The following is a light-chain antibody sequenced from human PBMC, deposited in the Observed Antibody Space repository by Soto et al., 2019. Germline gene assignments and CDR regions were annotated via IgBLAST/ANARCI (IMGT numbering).Light chain of an antibody. V-gene: IGLV2-23*01. J-gene: IGLJ1*01. CDR1: SSDVGSYNL. Sequence: QSALTQPASVSGSPGQSITISCTGTSSDVGSYNLVSWYQQHPGKAPKLMIYEGSKRPSGVSNRFSGSKSGNTASLTISGLQAEDEADYYCCLYAGSSTFVFGPGTKVTVL. CDR2: EGS. CDR3: CLYAGSSTFV.